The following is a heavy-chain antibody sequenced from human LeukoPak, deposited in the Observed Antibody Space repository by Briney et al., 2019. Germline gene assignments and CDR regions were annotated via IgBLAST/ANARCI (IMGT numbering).Heavy chain of an antibody. CDR2: IYHSGST. CDR3: ARVVYYGSGSYFDY. V-gene: IGHV4-4*02. J-gene: IGHJ4*02. D-gene: IGHD3-10*01. Sequence: SETLSLTRAVSGGSISSSNWWTWVRQSPGKGLEWIGEIYHSGSTNHNPSLKSRVTILVDKSKNQFSLKLTSVTAADTAVYYCARVVYYGSGSYFDYWGQGTLVTVSS. CDR1: GGSISSSNW.